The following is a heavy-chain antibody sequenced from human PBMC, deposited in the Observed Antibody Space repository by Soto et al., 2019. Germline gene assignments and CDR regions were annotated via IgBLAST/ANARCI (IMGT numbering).Heavy chain of an antibody. CDR1: VFTFSSHG. CDR2: IWFDGTNQ. Sequence: WWSLRLSCSASVFTFSSHGMHWVRQAPGKGLQWVAVIWFDGTNQYYEDSVKGRFTISRDNSRNILYLQMNTLRLEDTAVYYCVRDRLTGHDAFDIWGQGAMVTVSS. CDR3: VRDRLTGHDAFDI. D-gene: IGHD4-4*01. J-gene: IGHJ3*02. V-gene: IGHV3-33*01.